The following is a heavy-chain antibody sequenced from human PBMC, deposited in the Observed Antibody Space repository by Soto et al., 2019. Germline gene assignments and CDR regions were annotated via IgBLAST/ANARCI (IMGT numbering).Heavy chain of an antibody. Sequence: GGSLRLSCAASGFTFSSYSMSWVRQAPGKGLEWVSGFRTSGDGGTTYYADSVKGRFTISRDNSKNMLFLQMNSLRAEDTAVYYCAKDRDIVAFYFDYWGQGTLVTVSS. D-gene: IGHD5-12*01. CDR2: FRTSGDGGTT. J-gene: IGHJ4*02. CDR1: GFTFSSYS. V-gene: IGHV3-23*01. CDR3: AKDRDIVAFYFDY.